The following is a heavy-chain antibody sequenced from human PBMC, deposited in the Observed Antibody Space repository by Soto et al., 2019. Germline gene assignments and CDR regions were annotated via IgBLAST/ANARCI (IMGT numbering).Heavy chain of an antibody. D-gene: IGHD3-22*01. CDR3: AGYYHDSNAYVDY. V-gene: IGHV4-39*01. J-gene: IGHJ4*02. CDR1: GGSISSSSYN. CDR2: IDYSGSA. Sequence: SETLSLTCTVSGGSISSSSYNWGWIRQPPGKGLERIGSIDYSGSAYYNPSLKSRVTISVDTSKNQFSLKLSSVTAADTAVYYCAGYYHDSNAYVDYWGQGTLVTVSS.